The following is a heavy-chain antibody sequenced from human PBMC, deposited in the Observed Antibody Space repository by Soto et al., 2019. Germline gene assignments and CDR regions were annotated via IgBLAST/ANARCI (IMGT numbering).Heavy chain of an antibody. CDR1: GFTFSSYS. V-gene: IGHV3-21*01. D-gene: IGHD5-12*01. CDR2: ISSSSSYI. J-gene: IGHJ4*02. CDR3: ARDLQNGGYVC. Sequence: EVQLVESGGGLVKPGGSLRLSCAASGFTFSSYSMNWVRQAPGKGLEWVSSISSSSSYIYYADSVKGRFTISRDNAKNSLYLQMISLRAEDTDVYYFARDLQNGGYVCWGQGTLVTVSS.